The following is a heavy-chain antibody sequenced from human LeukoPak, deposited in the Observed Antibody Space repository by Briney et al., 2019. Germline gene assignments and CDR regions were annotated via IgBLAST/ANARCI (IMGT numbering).Heavy chain of an antibody. CDR2: ISGSGTTI. D-gene: IGHD2-15*01. Sequence: GGSLRHSCAASGFTFSRYEMIWVRQAPGKGLEWVSYISGSGTTIYYADSVKGRFTISRDNAKNSLYLQTNSLRAEDTAVYYCARGDCSDGTCYPGDNWGQGTLVTVSS. CDR1: GFTFSRYE. V-gene: IGHV3-48*03. J-gene: IGHJ4*02. CDR3: ARGDCSDGTCYPGDN.